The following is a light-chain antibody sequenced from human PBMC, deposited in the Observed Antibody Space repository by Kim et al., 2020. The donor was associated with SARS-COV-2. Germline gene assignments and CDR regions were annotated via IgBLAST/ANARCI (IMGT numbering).Light chain of an antibody. CDR2: EVS. V-gene: IGLV2-14*01. CDR3: VSYTTSDSLI. CDR1: ISDIGGYNY. Sequence: QSALTQPASVSGSPGQSITISCTGSISDIGGYNYVSWYQQHPSKVPKLLIYEVSNRPSGVSNRFSVSKSGNTASLTISGPQGGDEAVYYCVSYTTSDSLIFGRGTQLTVL. J-gene: IGLJ2*01.